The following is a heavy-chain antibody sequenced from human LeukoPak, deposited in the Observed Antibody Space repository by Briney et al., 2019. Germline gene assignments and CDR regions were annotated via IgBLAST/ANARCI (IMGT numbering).Heavy chain of an antibody. D-gene: IGHD1-26*01. CDR2: INPSGGST. Sequence: ASVKVSCKASGYTFNDYFIQWVRQAPGQGLEWMGIINPSGGSTSYAQKFQGRVTMTRDMSTSTVYMELNSLRAEDTALYYCARLGATGDTFDIWGQGTMVTVSS. J-gene: IGHJ3*02. V-gene: IGHV1-46*02. CDR1: GYTFNDYF. CDR3: ARLGATGDTFDI.